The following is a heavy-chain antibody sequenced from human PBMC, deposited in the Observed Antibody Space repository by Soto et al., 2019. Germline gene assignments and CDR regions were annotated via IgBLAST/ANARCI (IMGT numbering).Heavy chain of an antibody. V-gene: IGHV3-13*01. D-gene: IGHD5-12*01. J-gene: IGHJ6*02. Sequence: GGSLRLSCAASGFTFSSYDMHWVRQATGKGLEWVSAIGTAGDTYYPGSVKGRFTISRENAKNSLYLQMNSLRAEDTAVYYCARVWGGSRNYYGMDVWGQGTTVTVSS. CDR1: GFTFSSYD. CDR2: IGTAGDT. CDR3: ARVWGGSRNYYGMDV.